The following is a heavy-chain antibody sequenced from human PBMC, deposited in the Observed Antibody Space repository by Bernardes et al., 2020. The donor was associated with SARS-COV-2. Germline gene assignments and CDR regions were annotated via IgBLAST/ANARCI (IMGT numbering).Heavy chain of an antibody. V-gene: IGHV3-30-3*02. CDR1: GFTFRDYT. CDR3: ASPYSGSYRSSFDI. CDR2: ISYDGSNK. D-gene: IGHD1-26*01. J-gene: IGHJ3*02. Sequence: GSLRLSCAASGFTFRDYTMHWVRQAPGKGLEWVAVISYDGSNKYYADPVKGRFTISRDNSKNTLYMQMNSLRTEDTAVYYCASPYSGSYRSSFDIWGQGTMVTVSS.